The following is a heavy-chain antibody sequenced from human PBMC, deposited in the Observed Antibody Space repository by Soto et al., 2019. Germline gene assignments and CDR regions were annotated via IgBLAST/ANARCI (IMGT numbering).Heavy chain of an antibody. CDR3: PKDLSCGIAGVRYDNDYYGMDV. D-gene: IGHD6-13*01. Sequence: EVQLVDSGGGLVQPGRSLRLSCAASGFTFDDYAMHWVRQAPGKGLEWVSGISWNSGRIGYADSVKGRVSISRDNAKNSLHLQLNSLRAEHTALYYCPKDLSCGIAGVRYDNDYYGMDVWGQGTTVTVSS. J-gene: IGHJ6*02. V-gene: IGHV3-9*01. CDR1: GFTFDDYA. CDR2: ISWNSGRI.